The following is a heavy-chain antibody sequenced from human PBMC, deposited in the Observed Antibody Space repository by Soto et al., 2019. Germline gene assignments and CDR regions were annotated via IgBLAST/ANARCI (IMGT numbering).Heavy chain of an antibody. CDR1: GGTLNKHA. D-gene: IGHD6-19*01. V-gene: IGHV1-69*01. Sequence: QVQLVQSGAEVKKPGSSVKVSCRASGGTLNKHAITWVRRAPGQGLEWLGGIIPMFGIPNYPQKFQGRVTISADDSTNPSHMELIGLTSDDTAVYYCARGGTSGWLKGAYDVWGQGPMVTVSS. CDR3: ARGGTSGWLKGAYDV. CDR2: IIPMFGIP. J-gene: IGHJ3*01.